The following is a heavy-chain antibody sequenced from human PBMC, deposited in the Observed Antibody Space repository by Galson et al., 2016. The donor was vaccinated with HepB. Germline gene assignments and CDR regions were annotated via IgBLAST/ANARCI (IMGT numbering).Heavy chain of an antibody. CDR3: TRGTTVTLTPYRFDS. J-gene: IGHJ4*02. V-gene: IGHV3-9*01. CDR2: ISWNSDDI. CDR1: GFTFGDYA. D-gene: IGHD4-17*01. Sequence: SLRLSCAASGFTFGDYAMHWVRQSPARGLEWVSGISWNSDDIAYAESVKGRFTISRDNSQNSLYLQMNGLRADDTAFYYCTRGTTVTLTPYRFDSWGQGTLVTVSS.